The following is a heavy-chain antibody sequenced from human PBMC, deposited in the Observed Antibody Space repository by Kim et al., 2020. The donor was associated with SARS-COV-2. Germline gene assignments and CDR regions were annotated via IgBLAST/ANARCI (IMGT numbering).Heavy chain of an antibody. V-gene: IGHV3-23*01. CDR3: AKFSYSSSWQAPIYYYYGMDV. Sequence: GGSLRLSCAASGFTFSSYAMSWVRQAPGKGLEWVSAISGSGGSTYYADSVKGRFTISRDNSKNTLYLQMNSLRAEDTAVYYCAKFSYSSSWQAPIYYYYGMDVWGQGTTVTVSS. D-gene: IGHD6-13*01. CDR2: ISGSGGST. J-gene: IGHJ6*02. CDR1: GFTFSSYA.